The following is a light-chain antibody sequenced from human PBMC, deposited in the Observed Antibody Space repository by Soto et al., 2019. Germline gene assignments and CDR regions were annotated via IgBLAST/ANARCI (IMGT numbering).Light chain of an antibody. Sequence: DIQMTRSPSSLSASVGDRITITCRAHESVGNWLAWYQQKPGKAPKLLIYAATTLQSGVPSRFSGSRSGTVFSLTVSSLQPEDFATYYCQQANSFPLSFGGGTKVDIK. CDR2: AAT. J-gene: IGKJ4*01. CDR3: QQANSFPLS. V-gene: IGKV1D-12*01. CDR1: ESVGNW.